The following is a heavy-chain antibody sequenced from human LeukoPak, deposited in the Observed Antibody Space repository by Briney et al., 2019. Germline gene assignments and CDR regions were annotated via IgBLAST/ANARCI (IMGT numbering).Heavy chain of an antibody. CDR1: GGSISSYY. D-gene: IGHD2-2*01. Sequence: SETLSLTCTVSGGSISSYYWSWIRQPAGKGLEWIARIYTSGSTNYNPSLKSRVTMSVDPSKNQFSLKLSSVTAADTAVYYCARVPPPYCSSTSCYRDAFDIWGQGTMVTVSS. V-gene: IGHV4-4*07. J-gene: IGHJ3*02. CDR3: ARVPPPYCSSTSCYRDAFDI. CDR2: IYTSGST.